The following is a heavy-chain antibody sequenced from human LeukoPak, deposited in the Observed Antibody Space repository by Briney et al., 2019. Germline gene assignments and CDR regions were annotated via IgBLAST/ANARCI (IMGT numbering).Heavy chain of an antibody. V-gene: IGHV4-59*01. CDR2: IYYSGST. J-gene: IGHJ6*02. CDR3: ARVVVLGSLYYYYGMDV. CDR1: GGSFSGYY. Sequence: SETLSLTCAVYGGSFSGYYWSWIRQPPGKGLEWIGYIYYSGSTNYNPSLKSRVTISVDTSKNQFSLKLSSVTAADTAAYYCARVVVLGSLYYYYGMDVWGQGTTVTVSS. D-gene: IGHD3-22*01.